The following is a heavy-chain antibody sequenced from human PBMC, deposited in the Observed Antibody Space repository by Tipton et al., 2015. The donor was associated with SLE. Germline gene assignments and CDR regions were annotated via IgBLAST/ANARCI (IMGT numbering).Heavy chain of an antibody. CDR3: ARDRGYCTDLACYSSCFDY. CDR2: IYHSGTT. V-gene: IGHV4-61*01. Sequence: TLSLTCNVSGGSVSSGTYYWSWIRQPPGKGLEWIGHIYHSGTTNYNPSLKSRVTISIDKSKNQFSLRLTSVTTADTAAYYCARDRGYCTDLACYSSCFDYWGQGALVSVS. CDR1: GGSVSSGTYY. D-gene: IGHD2-8*02. J-gene: IGHJ4*02.